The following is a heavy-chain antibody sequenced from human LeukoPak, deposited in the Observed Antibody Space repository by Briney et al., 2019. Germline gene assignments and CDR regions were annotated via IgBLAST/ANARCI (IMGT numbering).Heavy chain of an antibody. V-gene: IGHV1-69*04. CDR1: GGTFSSYA. Sequence: SVKVSCKASGGTFSSYAISWVRQAPGQGLEWMGRIIPILGIANYAQKFQGRVTITADKSTSTAYMELSSLRSEDTAVYYCARDHEVLGSSHEINWLDPWGQGTLVTVSS. D-gene: IGHD6-13*01. CDR2: IIPILGIA. CDR3: ARDHEVLGSSHEINWLDP. J-gene: IGHJ5*02.